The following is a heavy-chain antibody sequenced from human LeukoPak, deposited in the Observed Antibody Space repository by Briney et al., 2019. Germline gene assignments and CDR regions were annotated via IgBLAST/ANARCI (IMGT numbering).Heavy chain of an antibody. Sequence: PGGSLRLSCAASGFTFDDYAMHWVRQAPGKGLEWVSGISWNSDYIGYADSVKGRFTISRDNAKNSLYLQMNSLRAEDTALYYCAKSSNQNYDFWSGYNYYFDYWGQGTLVTVSS. D-gene: IGHD3-3*01. CDR2: ISWNSDYI. CDR1: GFTFDDYA. CDR3: AKSSNQNYDFWSGYNYYFDY. V-gene: IGHV3-9*01. J-gene: IGHJ4*02.